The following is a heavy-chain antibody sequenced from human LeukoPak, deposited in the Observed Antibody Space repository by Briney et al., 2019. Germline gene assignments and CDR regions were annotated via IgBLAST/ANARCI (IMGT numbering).Heavy chain of an antibody. CDR1: GGSISSYY. Sequence: SETLSLTCTVSGGSISSYYWSWVRQPAGKGLEWIGRIYASGNTNYNPSLKDRVTMTVDTSKNQFSLKLTSVTAADTAVYYCARARGAVAIDYWGQGTLVTVSS. CDR3: ARARGAVAIDY. J-gene: IGHJ4*02. CDR2: IYASGNT. D-gene: IGHD6-19*01. V-gene: IGHV4-4*07.